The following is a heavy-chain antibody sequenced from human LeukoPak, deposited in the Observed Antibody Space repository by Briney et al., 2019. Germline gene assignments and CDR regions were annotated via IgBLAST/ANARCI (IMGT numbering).Heavy chain of an antibody. CDR1: GYTFTSYA. V-gene: IGHV7-4-1*02. D-gene: IGHD3-3*01. Sequence: GASVKVSCKASGYTFTSYAMNWVRQAPEQGLEWMGWINTNTGNPTYAQGFTGRFVFSLDTSVSTAYLQISSLRAEDTAVYYCAREDYDFWSGYIGWFDPWGQGTLVTVSS. J-gene: IGHJ5*02. CDR2: INTNTGNP. CDR3: AREDYDFWSGYIGWFDP.